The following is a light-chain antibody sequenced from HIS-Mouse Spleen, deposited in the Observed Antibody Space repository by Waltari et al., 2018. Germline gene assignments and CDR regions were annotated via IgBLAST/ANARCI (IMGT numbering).Light chain of an antibody. Sequence: YELTQPSSVSVSPGQTARITCSGDVLAKKYARWFQQKPGPAPVLVIYKDGERPSGFPERFSGSSSGTTVTLTISGAQVEDEADYYCYSAADNSGVFGGGTKLTVL. V-gene: IGLV3-27*01. CDR2: KDG. CDR3: YSAADNSGV. J-gene: IGLJ2*01. CDR1: VLAKKY.